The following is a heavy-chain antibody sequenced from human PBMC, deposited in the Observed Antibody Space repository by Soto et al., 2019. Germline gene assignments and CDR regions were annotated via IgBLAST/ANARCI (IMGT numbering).Heavy chain of an antibody. D-gene: IGHD1-26*01. CDR3: AKGGLHPHYYYYMDV. Sequence: GGSLRLSCAASGFTFSSYAMSWVRQAPGKGLEWVSAISGSGGSTYYADSVKGRFTISRDNSKNTLYLQMNSLRAEDTAVYYCAKGGLHPHYYYYMDVWGKGTTVTVSS. V-gene: IGHV3-23*01. J-gene: IGHJ6*03. CDR2: ISGSGGST. CDR1: GFTFSSYA.